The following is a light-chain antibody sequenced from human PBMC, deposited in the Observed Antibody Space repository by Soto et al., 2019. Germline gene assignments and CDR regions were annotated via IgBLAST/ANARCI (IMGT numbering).Light chain of an antibody. CDR3: QQYNRYRA. Sequence: DIQMTQSPSTLSASVGDRVTITCRASQTINRWLAWYQHKPGKAPALLIYEASSLGGGVPSRFSGSGFGTEFTLTISSLQPDDFANYYCQQYNRYRAFGQGTKVEIK. J-gene: IGKJ1*01. CDR2: EAS. CDR1: QTINRW. V-gene: IGKV1-5*03.